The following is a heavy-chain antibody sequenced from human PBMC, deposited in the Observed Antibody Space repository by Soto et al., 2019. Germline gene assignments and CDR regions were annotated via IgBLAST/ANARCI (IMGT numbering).Heavy chain of an antibody. CDR1: GFTFGDYA. CDR3: TRDRVPAANP. D-gene: IGHD2-2*01. V-gene: IGHV3-49*04. J-gene: IGHJ5*02. CDR2: IRSKAYGGTT. Sequence: GGSLRLSCTASGFTFGDYAMSWVRQAPGKGLEWVGFIRSKAYGGTTEYAASVKGRFTISRDDSKSIAYLQMNSLKTEDTAVYYCTRDRVPAANPWGQGTLVTVSS.